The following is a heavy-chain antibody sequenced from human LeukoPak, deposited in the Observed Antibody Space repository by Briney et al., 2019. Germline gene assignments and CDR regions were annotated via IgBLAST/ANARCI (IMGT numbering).Heavy chain of an antibody. CDR1: GFTFSSYG. J-gene: IGHJ4*02. Sequence: GGSLRLSCAASGFTFSSYGMHWVRQAPGKGLEWVAFIRYDGSNKCYADSVKGRFTISRDNSKNTLYLQMNSLRAEDTAVYYCAKGSSSWYVFFDYWGQGTLVTVSS. CDR3: AKGSSSWYVFFDY. D-gene: IGHD6-13*01. V-gene: IGHV3-30*02. CDR2: IRYDGSNK.